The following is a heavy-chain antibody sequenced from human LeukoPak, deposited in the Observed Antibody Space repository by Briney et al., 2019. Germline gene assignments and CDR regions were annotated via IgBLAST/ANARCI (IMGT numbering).Heavy chain of an antibody. J-gene: IGHJ5*02. Sequence: AETLSLTCTVSGVSISSYDWSWIRQPAGKGLEWIERIYTSGSTNYNPALKTRVTISVDKSKNQFSLKLSPVSASDTAVYFCASGYAEVLLVAEAFDHWGQGTLVTVSS. CDR2: IYTSGST. CDR3: ASGYAEVLLVAEAFDH. D-gene: IGHD2-2*01. CDR1: GVSISSYD. V-gene: IGHV4-4*07.